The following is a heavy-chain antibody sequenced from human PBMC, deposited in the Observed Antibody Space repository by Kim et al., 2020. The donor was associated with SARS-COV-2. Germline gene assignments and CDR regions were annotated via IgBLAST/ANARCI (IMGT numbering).Heavy chain of an antibody. V-gene: IGHV3-20*04. J-gene: IGHJ4*01. CDR2: VNKKGDNT. Sequence: GGSLRLSCAASGSSFDDYGMSWVRQAPGKGLEWVSGVNKKGDNTGYADSVKGRFTISRDNAKNSLYLQMNSLRAEDTALYYCARGYISGPFDSWRHGTLVTVSS. CDR1: GSSFDDYG. D-gene: IGHD6-19*01. CDR3: ARGYISGPFDS.